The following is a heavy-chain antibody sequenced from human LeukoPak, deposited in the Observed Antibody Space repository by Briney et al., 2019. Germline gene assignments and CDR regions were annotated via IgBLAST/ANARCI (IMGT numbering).Heavy chain of an antibody. CDR2: MYHSGST. V-gene: IGHV4-38-2*01. D-gene: IGHD1-26*01. J-gene: IGHJ4*02. CDR1: GYSISSGYY. Sequence: TSETLSLTCAVSGYSISSGYYWGWTRQPPVKGLEWIGSMYHSGSTYYNPSLKSRVTISVDTSNNQFSLKLNSVTAADTAVYYCARLWSGGSGSRRVDFDYWGQGTLVTVSS. CDR3: ARLWSGGSGSRRVDFDY.